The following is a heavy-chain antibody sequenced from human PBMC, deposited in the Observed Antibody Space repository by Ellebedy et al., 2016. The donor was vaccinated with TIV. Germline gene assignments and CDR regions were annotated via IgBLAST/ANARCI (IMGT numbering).Heavy chain of an antibody. CDR3: ARIHRRGYFDY. J-gene: IGHJ4*02. CDR1: GFLLSTSGMC. CDR2: IDWDDDK. V-gene: IGHV2-70*17. D-gene: IGHD1-14*01. Sequence: SGPTLVKPTQTLTLTCTFSGFLLSTSGMCVNWIRQPPGKALEWLARIDWDDDKFYSTSLKTRLTISKDTSKNQVVLTMTNTDPVDTATYYCARIHRRGYFDYWGQGTLVTVSS.